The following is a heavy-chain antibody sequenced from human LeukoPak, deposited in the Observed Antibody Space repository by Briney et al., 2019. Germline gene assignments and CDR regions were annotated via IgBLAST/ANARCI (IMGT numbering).Heavy chain of an antibody. Sequence: ASVKVSCKASGYTFTRHYMNWVRQAPGQGLEWMGKINPSSGGTGYAQKFQGRVTMTRDTSTSTVYMELTSLRSADTAVYYCARDGLYCTNGVCSSDIWGQGTLVSVSS. V-gene: IGHV1-46*01. J-gene: IGHJ3*02. CDR3: ARDGLYCTNGVCSSDI. CDR2: INPSSGGT. CDR1: GYTFTRHY. D-gene: IGHD2-8*01.